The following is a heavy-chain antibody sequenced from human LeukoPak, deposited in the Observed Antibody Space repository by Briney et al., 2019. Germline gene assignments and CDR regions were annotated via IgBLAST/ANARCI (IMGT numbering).Heavy chain of an antibody. V-gene: IGHV3-30*18. CDR3: AKGRRYCSGGSCYYFDY. J-gene: IGHJ4*02. CDR1: GFAFSGYG. D-gene: IGHD2-15*01. Sequence: PGRSLRLSCAASGFAFSGYGMHWVRQAPGKGLEWVAVISYDGSNKYYADSVKGRFTISRDNSRNTVYLQMNSLRAEDTAVYYCAKGRRYCSGGSCYYFDYWGQGTLVTVSS. CDR2: ISYDGSNK.